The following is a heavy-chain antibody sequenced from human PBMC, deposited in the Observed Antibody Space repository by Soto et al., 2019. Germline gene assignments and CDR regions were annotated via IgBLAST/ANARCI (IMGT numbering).Heavy chain of an antibody. J-gene: IGHJ4*02. D-gene: IGHD2-8*01. V-gene: IGHV3-21*01. Sequence: GGSLRLSCAASGFTFISYSMVWVLQAPEKGLEWVSSIGGSSGHIYYADSLKGRFTISRDNAKNSLYLQMNSLRVDDTAVYYCARTNGAYSNYFDLWGQGTLVIVAS. CDR2: IGGSSGHI. CDR3: ARTNGAYSNYFDL. CDR1: GFTFISYS.